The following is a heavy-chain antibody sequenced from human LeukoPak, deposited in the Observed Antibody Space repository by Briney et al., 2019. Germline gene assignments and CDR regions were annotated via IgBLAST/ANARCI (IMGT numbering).Heavy chain of an antibody. D-gene: IGHD5-12*01. CDR1: GYTLTELS. Sequence: GASVKVSCKVSGYTLTELSMHWVRQAPGKGLEWMGGFDPEDGETIYAQKFQGRVTMTEDTSSDTAYMELTSLRSEDTAVYYCATLLSSGDDYEANHYYGLDVWGQGTTVTVSS. CDR3: ATLLSSGDDYEANHYYGLDV. V-gene: IGHV1-24*01. CDR2: FDPEDGET. J-gene: IGHJ6*02.